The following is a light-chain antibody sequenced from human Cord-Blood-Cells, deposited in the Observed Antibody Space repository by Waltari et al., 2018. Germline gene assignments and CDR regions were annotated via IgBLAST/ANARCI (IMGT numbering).Light chain of an antibody. CDR2: AAS. V-gene: IGKV1-39*01. Sequence: DIQMTQSPSSLSASVGDRVTITCRACQSISRDLNWYQQKPGKAPKLLIYAASSLQSGVPSRFMGSGAGTDFTLTISSLQPEDLATYYWQQSYSTPRYTFGQGTKLEIK. CDR3: QQSYSTPRYT. J-gene: IGKJ2*01. CDR1: QSISRD.